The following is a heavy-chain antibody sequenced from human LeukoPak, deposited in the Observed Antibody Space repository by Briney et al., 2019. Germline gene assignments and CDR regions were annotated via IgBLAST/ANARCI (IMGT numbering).Heavy chain of an antibody. CDR2: ITAIAGDT. Sequence: GGSLRLSCVASDFTFDFYWMTWVRQAPGKGLEWVSLITAIAGDTYYADSVKGRFTISRDNSRNTLYLQMDSLRAEDSAIYYCVSKGLQLFGELLDWGQGTLVTVSS. D-gene: IGHD3-10*01. J-gene: IGHJ4*02. CDR3: VSKGLQLFGELLD. V-gene: IGHV3-23*01. CDR1: DFTFDFYW.